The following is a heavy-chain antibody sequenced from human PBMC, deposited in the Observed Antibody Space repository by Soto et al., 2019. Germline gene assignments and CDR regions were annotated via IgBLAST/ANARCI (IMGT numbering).Heavy chain of an antibody. CDR2: ISYDGSNK. V-gene: IGHV3-30*16. CDR1: GYTFTSYY. D-gene: IGHD2-2*01. Sequence: QVQLVQSGAEVKKPGASVKVSCKASGYTFTSYYMHWVRQAPGQGLEWVAVISYDGSNKYYADSVKGRFTISRDNSKNTLYLQMNSLRAEDTAVYYCAKDFSMYFDYWGQGTLVTVSS. J-gene: IGHJ4*02. CDR3: AKDFSMYFDY.